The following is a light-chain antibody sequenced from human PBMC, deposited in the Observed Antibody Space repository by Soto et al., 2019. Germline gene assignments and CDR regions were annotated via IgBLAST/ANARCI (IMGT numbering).Light chain of an antibody. CDR3: SSYTSSSSV. CDR1: SSDVGGYSY. V-gene: IGLV2-14*01. CDR2: DVS. J-gene: IGLJ1*01. Sequence: QYALTQPASESGSPGQSIAISCTESSSDVGGYSYVSWYQQHPGKAPKLIIYDVSNRPSGVSNRFSGSKSGNTASLTISGLQAEDEADYYCSSYTSSSSVFGTGTKVTVL.